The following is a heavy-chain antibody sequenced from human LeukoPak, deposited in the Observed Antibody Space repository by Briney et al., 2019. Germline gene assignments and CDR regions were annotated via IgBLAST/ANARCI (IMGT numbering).Heavy chain of an antibody. V-gene: IGHV3-7*01. J-gene: IGHJ4*02. CDR1: GLTFSSSW. Sequence: PGESLRLSCAASGLTFSSSWMRCVRQAPAKGLEWVANIKQDGSEKYYVDSVKGRFPISRDNAKKSLHLQMNSLRAEDTAVYFCARVVSSSGGFDYWGQGTLVTVSS. D-gene: IGHD6-13*01. CDR2: IKQDGSEK. CDR3: ARVVSSSGGFDY.